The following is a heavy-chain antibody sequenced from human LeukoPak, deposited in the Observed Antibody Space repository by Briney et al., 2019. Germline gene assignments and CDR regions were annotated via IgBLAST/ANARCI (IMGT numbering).Heavy chain of an antibody. Sequence: GGSLRLSCAASGFTVSSNYMSWVRQAPGKGLEWVSVIYSGGSTYYADSVKGRFTISRDNSENTLFLRMNSLRAEDTAVYYCAKATGYLLWGQGTLVIVSS. J-gene: IGHJ4*02. V-gene: IGHV3-53*01. D-gene: IGHD1-14*01. CDR1: GFTVSSNY. CDR2: IYSGGST. CDR3: AKATGYLL.